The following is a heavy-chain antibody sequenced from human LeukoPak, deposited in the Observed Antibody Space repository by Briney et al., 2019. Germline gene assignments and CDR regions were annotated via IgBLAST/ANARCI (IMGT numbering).Heavy chain of an antibody. CDR2: ISAYNGNT. CDR3: ASLVAWYNWFDP. CDR1: GYTFTSYG. Sequence: ASVKVSCKASGYTFTSYGISWVRQAPGQGLEWMGWISAYNGNTNYAQKLQGRVTMTTDTSTSTAYTELRSLRSDDTAVYYCASLVAWYNWFDPWGQGTLVTVSS. V-gene: IGHV1-18*01. J-gene: IGHJ5*02. D-gene: IGHD2-2*01.